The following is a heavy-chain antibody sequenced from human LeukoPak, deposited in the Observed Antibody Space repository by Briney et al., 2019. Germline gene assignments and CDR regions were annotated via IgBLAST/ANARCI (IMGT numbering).Heavy chain of an antibody. Sequence: GASVNASCKASGYAFTGYGTSWVPQTPGQGLERMGWISAFNGNTTSAQKPQGRVTMTTDTSTSTAYMELRSLRSDDTAVYYCARETVVVPAARLLYYYYGMDVWGKGTTVTVSS. V-gene: IGHV1-18*04. CDR3: ARETVVVPAARLLYYYYGMDV. D-gene: IGHD2-2*01. CDR2: ISAFNGNT. J-gene: IGHJ6*04. CDR1: GYAFTGYG.